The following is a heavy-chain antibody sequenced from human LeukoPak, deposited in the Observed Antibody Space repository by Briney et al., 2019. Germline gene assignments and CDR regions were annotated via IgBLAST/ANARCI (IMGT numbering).Heavy chain of an antibody. CDR2: IYYSGST. D-gene: IGHD4-11*01. CDR1: GGSISSYY. CDR3: ASVTMTTHYMDV. J-gene: IGHJ6*03. V-gene: IGHV4-59*01. Sequence: PSETLSLTCTVSGGSISSYYWSWNRQPPGKGLEWIGYIYYSGSTNYNPSLKSRVTISVDTSKNQFSLKLSSVTAADTAVYYCASVTMTTHYMDVWGKGTTVTVSS.